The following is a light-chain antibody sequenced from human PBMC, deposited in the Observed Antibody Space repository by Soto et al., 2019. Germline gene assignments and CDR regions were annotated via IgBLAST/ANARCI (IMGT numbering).Light chain of an antibody. J-gene: IGKJ4*01. Sequence: EIVLTQSPGTLSLSPGERATLSCRASQSVSSSYLAWYQQKPGQAPRLLIYGASSRATGIPDRFSGSGSGTHFTLTISRREPEDFAVYYCQQYGSSPLTFGGGTKGEIK. CDR1: QSVSSSY. V-gene: IGKV3-20*01. CDR3: QQYGSSPLT. CDR2: GAS.